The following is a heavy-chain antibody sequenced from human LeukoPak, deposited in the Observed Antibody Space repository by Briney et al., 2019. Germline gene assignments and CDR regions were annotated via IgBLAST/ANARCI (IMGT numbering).Heavy chain of an antibody. CDR3: ARSYCSSTSCSKFDY. J-gene: IGHJ4*02. CDR1: GYIFIGYY. V-gene: IGHV1-2*02. D-gene: IGHD2-2*01. CDR2: IDPKSGGT. Sequence: ASVKVSCKTTGYIFIGYYMHWVRQAPGQGLEWMGWIDPKSGGTKYAQKFQGRVTMTRDMSISTAYMDLRRLKSDDTAVYYCARSYCSSTSCSKFDYWGQGTLVTVSS.